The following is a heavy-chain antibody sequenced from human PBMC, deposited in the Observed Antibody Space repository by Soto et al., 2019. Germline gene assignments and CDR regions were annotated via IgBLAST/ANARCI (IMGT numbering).Heavy chain of an antibody. V-gene: IGHV1-46*01. CDR3: ARNPVGPNGDQ. CDR2: INPSGGST. Sequence: QVQLVQSGAEVRKPGASVKVSCKASGYTFTNYYMYWVRQAPGQGLEWVGLINPSGGSTVYAPKFQGRVTVTRDPSTSTVYMELSSLRSEDTAVYYCARNPVGPNGDQWGQGTLVTVSS. J-gene: IGHJ5*02. CDR1: GYTFTNYY. D-gene: IGHD1-26*01.